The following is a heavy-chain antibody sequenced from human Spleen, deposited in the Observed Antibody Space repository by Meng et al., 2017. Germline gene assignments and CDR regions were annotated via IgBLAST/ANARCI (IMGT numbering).Heavy chain of an antibody. CDR3: ARLTTVTTHFDY. V-gene: IGHV5-51*01. Sequence: GGSLRLSCKGSGYTFTNYWIGWVRQMPGKGLEWMGIINPDDSDTRYSPSFQGQVRFSADKSISTAYLQWSSLKASDTAIHYCARLTTVTTHFDYWGQGTLVTVSS. CDR1: GYTFTNYW. D-gene: IGHD4-17*01. J-gene: IGHJ4*02. CDR2: INPDDSDT.